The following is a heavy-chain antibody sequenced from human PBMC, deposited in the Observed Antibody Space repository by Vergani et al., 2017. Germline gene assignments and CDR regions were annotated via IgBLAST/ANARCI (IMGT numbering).Heavy chain of an antibody. CDR3: AKAYYDFWSGYYPYDY. J-gene: IGHJ4*02. V-gene: IGHV3-74*01. CDR2: INSDGSST. CDR1: GFTFSSYW. D-gene: IGHD3-3*01. Sequence: EVQLVESGGGLVQPGGSLRLSCAASGFTFSSYWMHWVRQAPGKGLVWVSRINSDGSSTSYADSVKGRFTISRDNSKNTLYLQMNSLRPEDTAVYYCAKAYYDFWSGYYPYDYWGQGTLVTVSS.